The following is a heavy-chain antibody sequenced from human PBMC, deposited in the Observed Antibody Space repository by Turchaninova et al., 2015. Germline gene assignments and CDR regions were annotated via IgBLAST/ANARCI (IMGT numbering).Heavy chain of an antibody. CDR3: ARSGKITMVRGTEYFQH. CDR1: GGSFSGYY. D-gene: IGHD3-10*01. CDR2: IIHRGST. J-gene: IGHJ1*01. V-gene: IGHV4-34*12. Sequence: QVQLQQWGAGLLKPSETLSLTCAVYGGSFSGYYWSWIRQPQGKGLEWIGGIIHRGSTNYKPPHKSGVPIPDNHAATHLLTMLDCARRVGLVTSAETGGYYCARSGKITMVRGTEYFQHWGQGTLVTVSS.